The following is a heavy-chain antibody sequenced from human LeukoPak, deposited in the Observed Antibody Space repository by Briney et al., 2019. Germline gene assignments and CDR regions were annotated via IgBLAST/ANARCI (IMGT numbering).Heavy chain of an antibody. CDR3: ARRGYSGYDINYYYYYMDV. D-gene: IGHD5-12*01. CDR2: INHSGST. CDR1: GGSFSGYY. Sequence: PSETLSLTCAVYGGSFSGYYWSWIRQPPGKGLEWIGEINHSGSTNYNPSLKSRVTISVDTSKNQFSLKLSSVTAADTAVYYCARRGYSGYDINYYYYYMDVWGKGTTVTISS. V-gene: IGHV4-34*01. J-gene: IGHJ6*03.